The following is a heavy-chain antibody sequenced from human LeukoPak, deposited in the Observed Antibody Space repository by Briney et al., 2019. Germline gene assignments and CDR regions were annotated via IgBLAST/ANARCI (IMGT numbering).Heavy chain of an antibody. V-gene: IGHV4-39*07. CDR2: IYYTGST. D-gene: IGHD5-24*01. J-gene: IGHJ4*02. CDR3: ARRVATKPKYCFDS. Sequence: SETLSLTCTVSGGSISSSRYYWGYIRQPPGKGLEWLGSIYYTGSTYYNPSLKSRVTISVDTSKNQFSLKLNSVTAADTAVYYCARRVATKPKYCFDSWGQGTLVTVSS. CDR1: GGSISSSRYY.